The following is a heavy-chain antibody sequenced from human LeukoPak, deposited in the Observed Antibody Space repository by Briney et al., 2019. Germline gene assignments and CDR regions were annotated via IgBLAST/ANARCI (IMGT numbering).Heavy chain of an antibody. CDR3: VTTAEGGVDS. V-gene: IGHV3-21*01. CDR2: ISGSSSYI. D-gene: IGHD2-21*01. Sequence: PGRSLRLSCAASGFTFSSYSMNWVRQAPGKGLEWVSFISGSSSYIYYADSVRGRFTISRDNAKNSLYLQMNSLRADDTAVYYCVTTAEGGVDSWGQGTLVTVSS. J-gene: IGHJ4*02. CDR1: GFTFSSYS.